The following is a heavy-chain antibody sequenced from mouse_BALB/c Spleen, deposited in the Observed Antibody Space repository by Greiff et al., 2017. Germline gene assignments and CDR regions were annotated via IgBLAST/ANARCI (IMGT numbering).Heavy chain of an antibody. V-gene: IGHV1-18*01. CDR1: GYTFTEYT. J-gene: IGHJ1*01. CDR2: INPNNGGT. Sequence: EVQLQQSGPELVKPGASVKISCKTSGYTFTEYTMHWVKQSPGKSLEWIGGINPNNGGTSYNQKFKGKATLTVDKSSSTAYMELRSLTSEDSAVYYCASLLITTVVARENWYFDVWGAGTTVTVSS. D-gene: IGHD1-1*01. CDR3: ASLLITTVVARENWYFDV.